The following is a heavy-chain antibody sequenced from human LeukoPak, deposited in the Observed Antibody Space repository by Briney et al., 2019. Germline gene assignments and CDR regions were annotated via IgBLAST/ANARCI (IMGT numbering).Heavy chain of an antibody. Sequence: PSQTLSLTCTVSGGSISSGGYYWSWIRQHPGKGLEWIGYIYYSGSTYYNPSLKSRVTISVDTSKNQFSLKLSSVTAADTAVYYCAREAYYYDSSGHYRFFDYWGQGTLVTVSS. CDR3: AREAYYYDSSGHYRFFDY. CDR2: IYYSGST. V-gene: IGHV4-31*03. D-gene: IGHD3-22*01. J-gene: IGHJ4*02. CDR1: GGSISSGGYY.